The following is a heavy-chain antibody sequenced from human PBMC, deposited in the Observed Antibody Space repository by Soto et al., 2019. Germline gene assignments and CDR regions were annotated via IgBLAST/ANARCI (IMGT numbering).Heavy chain of an antibody. V-gene: IGHV3-23*01. CDR2: ISSGGGTI. Sequence: EVQLLESGGGLVQPGGSLRLSCAASGFTFSNYAMSWVRQAPGKGLEWVSSISSGGGTIYYADSVKGRFTISRDNSKNTLYLQVNSLRAEDTAIYFCAKDQVAARRYYYYGMDVWGQGTTVTVSS. D-gene: IGHD6-6*01. CDR3: AKDQVAARRYYYYGMDV. J-gene: IGHJ6*02. CDR1: GFTFSNYA.